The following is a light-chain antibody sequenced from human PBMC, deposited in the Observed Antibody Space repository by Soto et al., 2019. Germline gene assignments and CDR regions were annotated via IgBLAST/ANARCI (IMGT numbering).Light chain of an antibody. Sequence: IQVTQSPSKLSESIGDRVTITFRASESIRTWLAWYQHKPGKAPKFLIYDASSLESGVPSRFSGSGSGTEFTLTITSLQSEDFALYYCQQYHNLWTFGQGTKVDIK. V-gene: IGKV1-5*01. J-gene: IGKJ1*01. CDR1: ESIRTW. CDR2: DAS. CDR3: QQYHNLWT.